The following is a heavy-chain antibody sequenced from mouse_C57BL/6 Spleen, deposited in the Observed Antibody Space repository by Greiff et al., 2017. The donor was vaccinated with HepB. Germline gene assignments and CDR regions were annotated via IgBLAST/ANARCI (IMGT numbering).Heavy chain of an antibody. V-gene: IGHV1-59*01. J-gene: IGHJ4*01. CDR1: GYTFTSYW. CDR2: IDPSDSYT. Sequence: VQLQQPGAELVRPGTSVKLSCKASGYTFTSYWMHWVKQRPGQGLEWIGVIDPSDSYTNYNQKFKGKATLTVDTSSSTAYMQLSSLTSEDSAVYYCARSLSRYYYAMDYWGQGTSVTVSS. D-gene: IGHD1-1*01. CDR3: ARSLSRYYYAMDY.